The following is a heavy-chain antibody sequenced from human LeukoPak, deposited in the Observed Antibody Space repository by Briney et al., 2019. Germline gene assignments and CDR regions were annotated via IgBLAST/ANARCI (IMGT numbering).Heavy chain of an antibody. CDR3: ARGQDTPYYDISTGYST. J-gene: IGHJ5*02. V-gene: IGHV1-2*02. D-gene: IGHD3-9*01. Sequence: ASVKVSCKASGYTFTGYYMHWVRQAPGQGLEWMGWINPNSGGTNCAQKFQGRVTMTRDTSISTAYMELSRLRSDDTAVYYCARGQDTPYYDISTGYSTWGQGTLVTVSS. CDR1: GYTFTGYY. CDR2: INPNSGGT.